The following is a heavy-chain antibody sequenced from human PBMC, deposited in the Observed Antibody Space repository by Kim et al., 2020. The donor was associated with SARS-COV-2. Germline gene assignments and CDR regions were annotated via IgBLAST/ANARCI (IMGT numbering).Heavy chain of an antibody. Sequence: GGSLRLSCAASGFTFSSYGMHWVCQAPGKGLEWVAFISKDGSNKYYADSVKGRFTISRDNFHTTLYLQMNSMRAEDTAVYYCARGDRSSDCDIWGQGTLFTVSS. J-gene: IGHJ4*02. V-gene: IGHV3-33*05. CDR1: GFTFSSYG. D-gene: IGHD3-22*01. CDR2: ISKDGSNK. CDR3: ARGDRSSDCDI.